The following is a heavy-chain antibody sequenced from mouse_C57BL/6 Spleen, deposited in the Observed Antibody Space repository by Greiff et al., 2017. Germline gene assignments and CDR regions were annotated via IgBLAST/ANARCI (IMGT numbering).Heavy chain of an antibody. CDR1: GYTFTSYW. CDR3: TRSSYYYGSGAMDY. D-gene: IGHD1-1*01. Sequence: VQLQQSGTVLARPGASVKMSCKTSGYTFTSYWMHWVKQRPGQGLEWIGAIYPGNSDTSYNQKFKGKAKLTAVTSASTAYMELSSLTNEDSAVYYCTRSSYYYGSGAMDYWGQGTSVTVSS. CDR2: IYPGNSDT. V-gene: IGHV1-5*01. J-gene: IGHJ4*01.